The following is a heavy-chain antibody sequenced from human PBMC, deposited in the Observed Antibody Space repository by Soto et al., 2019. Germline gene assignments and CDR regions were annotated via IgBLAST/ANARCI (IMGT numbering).Heavy chain of an antibody. Sequence: GESLKISCKGSGDIFTDHCIVWVRQMAGKGLEWVGIICPGYSNIIYSPSVQGQVTISADMSISTAYLQWSSLKASDTAMYYCARLWFGELTENAYYYYGMDVWGQGTTVTVSS. J-gene: IGHJ6*02. D-gene: IGHD3-10*01. CDR3: ARLWFGELTENAYYYYGMDV. CDR1: GDIFTDHC. CDR2: ICPGYSNI. V-gene: IGHV5-51*01.